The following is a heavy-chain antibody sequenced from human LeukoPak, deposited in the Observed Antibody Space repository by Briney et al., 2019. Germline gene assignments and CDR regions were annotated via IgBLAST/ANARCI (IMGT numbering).Heavy chain of an antibody. D-gene: IGHD3-10*02. J-gene: IGHJ6*03. Sequence: GGTLRLSCAASGFTFSSYGMSWVRQAPGKGPEWVANINQDGSDNYYVDSVKGRFTISRDNAKNSLYLQMNSLRVEDSAVYYCARVVRGALASFFYYYMDVWGKGTTVTISS. V-gene: IGHV3-7*04. CDR3: ARVVRGALASFFYYYMDV. CDR1: GFTFSSYG. CDR2: INQDGSDN.